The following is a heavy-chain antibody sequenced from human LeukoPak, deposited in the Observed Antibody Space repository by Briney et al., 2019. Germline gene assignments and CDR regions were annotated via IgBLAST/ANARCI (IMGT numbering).Heavy chain of an antibody. V-gene: IGHV4-39*01. D-gene: IGHD2-2*01. CDR1: GGSISSSSYY. J-gene: IGHJ3*02. CDR3: ARAYQLLSLDAFDI. CDR2: IYYSGST. Sequence: SETLSLTCTVSGGSISSSSYYWGWIRQPPGKGLEWIGSIYYSGSTYYNPSLKSRVTISVDTSKNQFSLKLSSVTAADTAVYYCARAYQLLSLDAFDIWGQGTMVTVSS.